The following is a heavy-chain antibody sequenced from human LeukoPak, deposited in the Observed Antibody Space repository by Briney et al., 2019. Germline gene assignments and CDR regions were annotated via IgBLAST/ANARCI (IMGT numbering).Heavy chain of an antibody. Sequence: GGSLRLSCAASGFTFNSYWMSWVRQAPGKGLEWVASINQDGSQKYYVESLKGRFTISRDNAKNSHYLQMNSLRAEDTAVYYCARKGWYSDLWGRGTLVSVSS. J-gene: IGHJ2*01. CDR1: GFTFNSYW. CDR3: ARKGWYSDL. CDR2: INQDGSQK. V-gene: IGHV3-7*01.